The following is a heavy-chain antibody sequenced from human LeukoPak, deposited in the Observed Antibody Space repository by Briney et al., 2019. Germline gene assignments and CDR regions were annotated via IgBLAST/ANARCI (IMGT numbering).Heavy chain of an antibody. D-gene: IGHD3-10*01. CDR2: IIPILGIA. CDR3: ARDSPYYGSGSSNYYGMDV. V-gene: IGHV1-69*04. CDR1: GGTFSSYA. J-gene: IGHJ6*02. Sequence: SVKVSCKASGGTFSSYAISWVRQAPGQGLEWMGRIIPILGIANYAQKFQGRVTITADKSTSTAYMELSSLRSEDTAVYYCARDSPYYGSGSSNYYGMDVWGQGTTVTVSS.